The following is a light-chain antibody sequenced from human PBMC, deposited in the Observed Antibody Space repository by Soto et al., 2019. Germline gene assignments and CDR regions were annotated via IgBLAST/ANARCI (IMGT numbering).Light chain of an antibody. V-gene: IGKV3-20*01. Sequence: IVLTQSPGTLSLSPGERATLSCRASQSVSSTYIAWYQQNPSQAPRLLIYGASSRATGIPDRFSGSGSGTDFTLTISRLEPEDFAVYFCQQYGRSPPFTFGQGTKVEIK. CDR3: QQYGRSPPFT. J-gene: IGKJ2*01. CDR2: GAS. CDR1: QSVSSTY.